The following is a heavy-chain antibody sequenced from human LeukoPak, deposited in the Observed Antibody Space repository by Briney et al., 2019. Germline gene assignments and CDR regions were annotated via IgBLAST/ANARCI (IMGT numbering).Heavy chain of an antibody. J-gene: IGHJ6*03. D-gene: IGHD3-9*01. CDR3: AKDPTYYDILTGYDWNYMDV. Sequence: GGSLRLSCAASGFTFSSYGMHWVRQAPGKGLEWVAVISYDGSNKYYADSVKGRFTISRDNSKSTLYLQMNSLRAEDTAVYYCAKDPTYYDILTGYDWNYMDVWGKGTTVTISS. CDR2: ISYDGSNK. CDR1: GFTFSSYG. V-gene: IGHV3-30*18.